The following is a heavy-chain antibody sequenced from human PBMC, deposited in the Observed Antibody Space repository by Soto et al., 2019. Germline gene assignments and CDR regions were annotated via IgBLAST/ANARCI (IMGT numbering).Heavy chain of an antibody. CDR2: MSHSGTIT. Sequence: EVRLLESGGGLVQPGGSLRLSCAVSGFDFSTFAVSWVRQAPGKGLEWISAMSHSGTITYYIDSVKGRFTITTDMSKNTLSLQMNILRADDTAVYYCAKSATMATSYLDFWGQGTLVAVSS. CDR3: AKSATMATSYLDF. D-gene: IGHD3-10*01. V-gene: IGHV3-23*01. J-gene: IGHJ4*02. CDR1: GFDFSTFA.